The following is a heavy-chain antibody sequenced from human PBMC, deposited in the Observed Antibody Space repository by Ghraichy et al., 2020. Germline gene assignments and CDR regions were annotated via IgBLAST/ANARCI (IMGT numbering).Heavy chain of an antibody. CDR2: IWYDGSNK. CDR1: GFTFSSYG. Sequence: GGSLRLSCAASGFTFSSYGMHWVRQAPGKGLEWVAVIWYDGSNKYYADSVKGRFTISRDNSKNTLYLQMNSLRAEDTAVYYCARDPGYCSSTSCYTGLYYGMDVWGQGTTVTVSS. CDR3: ARDPGYCSSTSCYTGLYYGMDV. D-gene: IGHD2-2*02. V-gene: IGHV3-33*01. J-gene: IGHJ6*02.